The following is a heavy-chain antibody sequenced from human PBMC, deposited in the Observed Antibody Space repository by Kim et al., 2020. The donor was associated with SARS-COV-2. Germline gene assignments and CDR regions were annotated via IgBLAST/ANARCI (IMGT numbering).Heavy chain of an antibody. D-gene: IGHD1-26*01. CDR3: AKGRGGSYYSAFDI. CDR1: GFTFSSYG. CDR2: ISYDGSNK. V-gene: IGHV3-30*18. Sequence: GGSLRLSCAASGFTFSSYGMHWVRQAPGKGLEWVAVISYDGSNKYYADSVKGRFTISRDNSKNTLYLQMNSLRADDTAVYYCAKGRGGSYYSAFDIWGQGTMLTLSS. J-gene: IGHJ3*02.